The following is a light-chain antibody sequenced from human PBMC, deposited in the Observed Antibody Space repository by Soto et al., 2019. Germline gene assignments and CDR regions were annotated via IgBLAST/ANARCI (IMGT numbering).Light chain of an antibody. CDR2: TAS. V-gene: IGKV1-12*01. CDR3: QQANTFPHT. J-gene: IGKJ4*01. CDR1: QGVTRW. Sequence: DIQLTQSPSSVSASIGDRVTMTCRASQGVTRWLAWYQQKPGRAPKLLIYTASSLQTGVPSRFSASGFGTDFTLTISSLQPEDFATYYCQQANTFPHTFGGGTKVEIK.